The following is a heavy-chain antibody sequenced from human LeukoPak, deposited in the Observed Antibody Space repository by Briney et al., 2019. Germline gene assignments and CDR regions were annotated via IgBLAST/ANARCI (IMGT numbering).Heavy chain of an antibody. V-gene: IGHV3-7*03. CDR3: ARELREHGVFDI. CDR1: GFSFSSYW. CDR2: IRQDESER. J-gene: IGHJ3*02. Sequence: PGGSLRLSCEGSGFSFSSYWMTWVRQLPGKGPEWVANIRQDESERYFADSVKGRFTISRDNAKNTVYLQMKSLRAEDTAVYYCARELREHGVFDIWGQGTMVTVSS. D-gene: IGHD1-26*01.